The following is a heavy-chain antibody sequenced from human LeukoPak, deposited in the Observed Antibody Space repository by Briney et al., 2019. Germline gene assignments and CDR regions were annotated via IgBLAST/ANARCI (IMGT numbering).Heavy chain of an antibody. D-gene: IGHD3-10*01. CDR3: AKIESGSNSGN. CDR2: ISGDGAST. CDR1: GFTFSSYA. Sequence: GGSLRLSCAASGFTFSSYAMNWGRQAPGKGLEWVSAISGDGASTYYANSVKGRFTISRDNSKNTLYLQLTSLRAEDTAVYYCAKIESGSNSGNWGQGTLVTVSS. J-gene: IGHJ4*02. V-gene: IGHV3-23*01.